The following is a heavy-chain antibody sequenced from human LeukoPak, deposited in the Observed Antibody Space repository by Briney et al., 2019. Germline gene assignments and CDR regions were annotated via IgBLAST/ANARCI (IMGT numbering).Heavy chain of an antibody. CDR1: GFTFSSYA. CDR2: ISGSGGST. Sequence: GGSLRLSCAASGFTFSSYAMSWVRQAPGKGLEWVSAISGSGGSTYYADSVKGRFTISRDNSKTTLYLQMNSLRAEDTAVYYCAKGLIAREYYMDVWGKGTTVTVSS. V-gene: IGHV3-23*01. D-gene: IGHD3-22*01. CDR3: AKGLIAREYYMDV. J-gene: IGHJ6*03.